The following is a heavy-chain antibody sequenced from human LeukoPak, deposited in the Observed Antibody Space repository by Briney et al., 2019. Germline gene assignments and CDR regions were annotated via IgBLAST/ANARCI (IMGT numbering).Heavy chain of an antibody. CDR3: ARHYDSSGHFVWYYYYGMDV. CDR2: IYYSGST. CDR1: GGSISSYY. Sequence: KSSETLSLPCTVSGGSISSYYWSWIRQPPGKGLEWIGYIYYSGSTNYNPSLKSRVTISVDTSKNQFSLKLSSVTAADTAVYYCARHYDSSGHFVWYYYYGMDVWGQGTTVTVSS. J-gene: IGHJ6*02. D-gene: IGHD3-22*01. V-gene: IGHV4-59*01.